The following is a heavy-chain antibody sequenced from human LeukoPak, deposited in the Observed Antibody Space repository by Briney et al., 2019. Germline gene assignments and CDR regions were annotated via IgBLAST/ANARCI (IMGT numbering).Heavy chain of an antibody. CDR2: IYYSGST. D-gene: IGHD3-3*01. Sequence: SETLSLTCTVSGGSISSSSYYWGWIRQPPGKGLEWIGSIYYSGSTYYNPSLKGRVTLSVDTSKNRFSLKLSSVTAADTAVYYCARGELSWSGYYSFDYWGQGTLVTVSS. CDR1: GGSISSSSYY. CDR3: ARGELSWSGYYSFDY. J-gene: IGHJ4*02. V-gene: IGHV4-39*01.